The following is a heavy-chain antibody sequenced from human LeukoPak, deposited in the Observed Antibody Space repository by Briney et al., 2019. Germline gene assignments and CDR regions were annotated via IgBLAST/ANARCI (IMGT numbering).Heavy chain of an antibody. D-gene: IGHD6-19*01. CDR1: GYRFTSYW. V-gene: IGHV5-51*01. CDR2: IYPGDSDT. J-gene: IGHJ3*02. CDR3: ARIKGIAVADFAFDI. Sequence: KVGESLKISCKGSGYRFTSYWIGWVSQMPGKGLEWMGIIYPGDSDTRYSPSFQGQVTISADKSISTAYLQWSSLKASDTAMYYCARIKGIAVADFAFDIWGQGTMVTVSS.